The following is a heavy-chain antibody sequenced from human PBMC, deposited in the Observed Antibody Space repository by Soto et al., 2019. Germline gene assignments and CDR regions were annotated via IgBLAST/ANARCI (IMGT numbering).Heavy chain of an antibody. J-gene: IGHJ5*02. V-gene: IGHV1-8*01. Sequence: ASVKVSCKASGYTFTSYDINWVRQATGQGLEWMGWMNPNSGNTGYAQKYQGRVTMTRNTSISTANKEMSSLRSEDTAVYYYAWSPRGYGSGSYYKGPRRFDPWGQGTLVTVSS. CDR2: MNPNSGNT. CDR1: GYTFTSYD. CDR3: AWSPRGYGSGSYYKGPRRFDP. D-gene: IGHD3-10*01.